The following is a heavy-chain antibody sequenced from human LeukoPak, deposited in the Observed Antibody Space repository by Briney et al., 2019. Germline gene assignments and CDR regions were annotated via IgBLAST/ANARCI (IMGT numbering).Heavy chain of an antibody. D-gene: IGHD3-10*01. CDR1: GFTFSSYA. Sequence: GGSLRLSCAASGFTFSSYAMHWVRQAPGRGLEWVAVISYDGSNKYYADSVKGRFTTSRDNSKNTLYLQMNSLRAEDTAVYYCARDLYGSGPFDYWGQGTLVTVSS. J-gene: IGHJ4*02. CDR3: ARDLYGSGPFDY. CDR2: ISYDGSNK. V-gene: IGHV3-30-3*01.